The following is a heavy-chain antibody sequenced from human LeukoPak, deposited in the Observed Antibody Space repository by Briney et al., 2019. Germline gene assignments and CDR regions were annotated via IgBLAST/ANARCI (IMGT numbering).Heavy chain of an antibody. CDR3: ARLVRGYLVDY. J-gene: IGHJ4*02. Sequence: PSETLSLTCTVSGGSISSSSYYWGWIRQPPGKGLEWIGSIYYSGSTYYNPSLKSRVTISVDTSKNQFSLKPSSVTAADTAVYYCARLVRGYLVDYWGQGTLVTVSS. CDR1: GGSISSSSYY. V-gene: IGHV4-39*01. D-gene: IGHD2-2*01. CDR2: IYYSGST.